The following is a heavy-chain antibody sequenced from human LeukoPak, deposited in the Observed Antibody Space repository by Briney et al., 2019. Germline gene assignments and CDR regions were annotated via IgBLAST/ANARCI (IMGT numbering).Heavy chain of an antibody. CDR2: IDRDGSRI. V-gene: IGHV3-74*01. Sequence: GGSLRLSCAVSGFTFSSYWMHWVRQAPGKGLVWVSRIDRDGSRINYADSAKGRFTISRDNGKNTLFLQMNSLRAEDAAVYYCVRGNDYGGPHYWGQGTLVTVSS. CDR1: GFTFSSYW. D-gene: IGHD4-23*01. CDR3: VRGNDYGGPHY. J-gene: IGHJ4*02.